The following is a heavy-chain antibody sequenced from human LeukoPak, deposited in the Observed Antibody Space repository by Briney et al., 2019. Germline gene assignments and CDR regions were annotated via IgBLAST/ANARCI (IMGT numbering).Heavy chain of an antibody. D-gene: IGHD3-3*01. J-gene: IGHJ5*02. Sequence: ASVKVSCKASGYTFTSYDINWVRQATGQGLKWMGWMNPNSGNTGYAQKFQGRVTMTRNTSISTAYMELSSLRSEDTAVYYCARGYDFWSGYYNWFDPWGQGTLVTVSS. CDR1: GYTFTSYD. CDR2: MNPNSGNT. V-gene: IGHV1-8*01. CDR3: ARGYDFWSGYYNWFDP.